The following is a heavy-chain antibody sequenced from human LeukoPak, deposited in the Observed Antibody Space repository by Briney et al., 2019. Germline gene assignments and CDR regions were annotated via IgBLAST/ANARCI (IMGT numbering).Heavy chain of an antibody. D-gene: IGHD5-18*01. J-gene: IGHJ4*02. CDR1: GFTFSSYA. Sequence: GGSLRLSCAASGFTFSSYAMHWVRQAPGKGLEWVAVISYDVRNKYYADSVKGRITISRDNSKNTVYLQMNSQRGEDTAVYYCARDSTWIQDFWGQGTLVTVSS. V-gene: IGHV3-30*04. CDR3: ARDSTWIQDF. CDR2: ISYDVRNK.